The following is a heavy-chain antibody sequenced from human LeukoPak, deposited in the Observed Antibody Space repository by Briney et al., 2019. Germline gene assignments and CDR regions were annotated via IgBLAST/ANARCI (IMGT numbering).Heavy chain of an antibody. D-gene: IGHD2-15*01. CDR2: VFHSGNS. J-gene: IGHJ5*02. Sequence: PSETLSLTCSVSGDSITTYYWTWIRQPAGKGLEWLGRVFHSGNSNYNPSVKSRLSMSVDTSKNQVSLRLTSVTAADTALYYCARVSGYCSGGRCYGGQWFDPRGQGILVTVSS. V-gene: IGHV4-4*07. CDR1: GDSITTYY. CDR3: ARVSGYCSGGRCYGGQWFDP.